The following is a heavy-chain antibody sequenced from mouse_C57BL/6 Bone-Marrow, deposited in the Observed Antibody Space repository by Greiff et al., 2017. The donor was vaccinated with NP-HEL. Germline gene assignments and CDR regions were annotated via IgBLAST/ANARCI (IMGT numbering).Heavy chain of an antibody. J-gene: IGHJ2*01. CDR3: APSYSSYVPPYY. V-gene: IGHV14-3*01. CDR1: GFNIKNTY. Sequence: VQLQQSVAELVRPGASVKLSCTASGFNIKNTYMPWVKQRPEQGLEWIGRIDPANGNTKYAPKFQGKATIPADTSSNTAYLQLSSLTSEDTAIDYCAPSYSSYVPPYYWGQGTTLTVSS. CDR2: IDPANGNT. D-gene: IGHD2-5*01.